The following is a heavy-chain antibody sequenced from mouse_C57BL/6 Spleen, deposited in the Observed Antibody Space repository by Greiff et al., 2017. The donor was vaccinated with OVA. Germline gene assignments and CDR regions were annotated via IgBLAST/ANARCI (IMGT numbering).Heavy chain of an antibody. V-gene: IGHV1-61*01. CDR2: IYPSDSET. Sequence: QVQLQQPGAELVRPGSSVKLSCKASGYTFTSYWMDWVKQRPGQGLEWIGNIYPSDSETHYNQKFKDKATLTVDKSSSTAYMQLSSLTSEDSAVYYCARKTTVVGGYFDVWGTGTTVTVSS. CDR3: ARKTTVVGGYFDV. J-gene: IGHJ1*03. CDR1: GYTFTSYW. D-gene: IGHD1-1*01.